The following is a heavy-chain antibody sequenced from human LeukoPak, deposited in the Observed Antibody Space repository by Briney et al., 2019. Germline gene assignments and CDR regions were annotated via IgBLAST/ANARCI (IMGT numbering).Heavy chain of an antibody. J-gene: IGHJ5*02. CDR3: ARGEVVVAAIEVWFDP. CDR1: GGSFSGYY. CDR2: INHSGST. V-gene: IGHV4-34*01. D-gene: IGHD2-15*01. Sequence: SETLSLTCAVYGGSFSGYYWSWIRQPPGKGLEWIEEINHSGSTNYNPSLKSRVTISVDTSKNQFSLQLNSVTPEDTAVYYCARGEVVVAAIEVWFDPWGQGTLVTVSS.